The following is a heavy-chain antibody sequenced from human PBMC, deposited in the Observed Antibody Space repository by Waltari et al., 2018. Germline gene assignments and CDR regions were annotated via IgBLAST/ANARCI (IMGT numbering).Heavy chain of an antibody. CDR2: IYTSGST. V-gene: IGHV4-61*02. J-gene: IGHJ5*02. D-gene: IGHD1-20*01. CDR1: GGSISSGSYY. CDR3: ARDRGITGTTLELKWGFDP. Sequence: QVQLQESGPGLVKPSQTLSLTCTVSGGSISSGSYYWSWIRQPAGKGLEWIGRIYTSGSTNYNPSLKSRVTISVDTSKNQFSLKLSSVTAADTAVYYCARDRGITGTTLELKWGFDPWGQGTLVTVSS.